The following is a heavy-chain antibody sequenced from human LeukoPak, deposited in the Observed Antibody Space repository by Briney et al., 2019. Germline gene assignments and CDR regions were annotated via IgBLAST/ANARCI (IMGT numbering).Heavy chain of an antibody. J-gene: IGHJ4*02. CDR2: ISAYNGNT. D-gene: IGHD2-8*01. CDR3: ARGHIVLMVYAKLSPXFDY. Sequence: ASVKVSCKASGYTFTSYGISWVRQAPGQGLEWRGWISAYNGNTNYAQKLQGRVTMTTDTSTSTAYMELRSLRSDDTAVYYCARGHIVLMVYAKLSPXFDYWGQGTLVTVSS. V-gene: IGHV1-18*01. CDR1: GYTFTSYG.